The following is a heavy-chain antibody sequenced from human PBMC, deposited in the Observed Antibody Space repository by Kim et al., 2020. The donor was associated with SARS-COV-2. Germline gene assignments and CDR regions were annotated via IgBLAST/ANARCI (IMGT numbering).Heavy chain of an antibody. CDR2: ISSSGSTI. CDR3: AREGRGYCTGGVCYPFGLDY. Sequence: GGSLRLSCAASGFTFSDYYMSWIRQAPGKGLEWVSYISSSGSTIYYADSVKGRFTISRDNAKNSLYLQMNSLRAEDTAVYYCAREGRGYCTGGVCYPFGLDYWGQGTLVTVSS. D-gene: IGHD2-8*02. J-gene: IGHJ4*02. CDR1: GFTFSDYY. V-gene: IGHV3-11*01.